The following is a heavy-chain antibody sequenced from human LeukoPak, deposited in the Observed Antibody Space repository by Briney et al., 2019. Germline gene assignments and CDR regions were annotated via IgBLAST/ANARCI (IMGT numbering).Heavy chain of an antibody. CDR3: VRLLDSDY. J-gene: IGHJ4*02. CDR2: INGDGTMT. Sequence: GGSLRLSCTASGFTFTRYWMHWVRQAPGKGLVWVSRINGDGTMTDYADSVKGRFTIPRDNAKNTVYLQINSLRTEDTAVYYCVRLLDSDYWGQGTLVTVSS. V-gene: IGHV3-74*01. CDR1: GFTFTRYW. D-gene: IGHD2-15*01.